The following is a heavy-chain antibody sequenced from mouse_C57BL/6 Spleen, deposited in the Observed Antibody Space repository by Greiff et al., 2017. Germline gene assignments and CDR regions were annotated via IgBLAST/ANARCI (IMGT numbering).Heavy chain of an antibody. Sequence: VQLQQSGTVLARPGPSVTMSCTTSGYTFTSYWMHWVHQRPGQGLEWIGAIYPGNSDTSYNPQFKGKVKLTAVPSAITAYMELSSLTNEDSAVYYSMRYYDFAYWGQGTLVTVSA. CDR2: IYPGNSDT. V-gene: IGHV1-5*01. CDR3: MRYYDFAY. CDR1: GYTFTSYW. D-gene: IGHD1-1*01. J-gene: IGHJ3*01.